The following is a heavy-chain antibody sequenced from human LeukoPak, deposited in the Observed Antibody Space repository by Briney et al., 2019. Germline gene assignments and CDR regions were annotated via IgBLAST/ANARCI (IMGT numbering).Heavy chain of an antibody. V-gene: IGHV4-59*01. CDR1: GGSISTYY. Sequence: SETLSLTCTVSGGSISTYYWTWIRQPPGKGLEWIGHIYYSGTTNYNPSLKSRVTISVDTSKNQFSLKLNSVTAADTAVYYCARAPGTLLNWFDPWGQGTLVTVSS. D-gene: IGHD3-10*01. CDR2: IYYSGTT. CDR3: ARAPGTLLNWFDP. J-gene: IGHJ5*02.